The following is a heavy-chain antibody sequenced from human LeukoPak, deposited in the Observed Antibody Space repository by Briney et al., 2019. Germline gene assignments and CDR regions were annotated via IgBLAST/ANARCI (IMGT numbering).Heavy chain of an antibody. V-gene: IGHV3-9*01. CDR3: AKDRYGSGSYEFFDY. CDR1: GFTFDDYA. CDR2: ISWNSGSI. D-gene: IGHD3-10*01. J-gene: IGHJ4*02. Sequence: GGSLRLSCAASGFTFDDYAMHWVRQAPGKGLEWVSGISWNSGSIGYADSVKGRFTISRDNAKNSLYLQMNSPRAEDTALYYCAKDRYGSGSYEFFDYWGQGTLVTVSS.